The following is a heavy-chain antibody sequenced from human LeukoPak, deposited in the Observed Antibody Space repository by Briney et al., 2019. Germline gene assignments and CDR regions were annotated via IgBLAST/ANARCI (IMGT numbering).Heavy chain of an antibody. D-gene: IGHD3-22*01. V-gene: IGHV3-72*01. CDR2: IRNKAKSYYT. Sequence: GGSLRLSCAASGFTFSDHYMDWVRQAPGKGLEWVGRIRNKAKSYYTLYAASVQGRFTISRDDSKSSLYLQMTSLKSEDTAVYYCIRGVSDSSGHHFFGNWGQGTLVTVSS. CDR1: GFTFSDHY. CDR3: IRGVSDSSGHHFFGN. J-gene: IGHJ4*02.